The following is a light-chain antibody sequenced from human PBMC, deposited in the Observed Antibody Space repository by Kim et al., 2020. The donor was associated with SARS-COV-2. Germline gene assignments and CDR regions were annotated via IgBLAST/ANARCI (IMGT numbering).Light chain of an antibody. CDR2: DVS. V-gene: IGLV2-23*02. Sequence: PGQSITISCTGTSSDVGTYNLVSWYQHHPGKAPKFIIYDVSKRPSGVSTRFSGSKSGNTASLTISGLQAEDEADYYCCTYAGGPYVFGTGTKVTVL. J-gene: IGLJ1*01. CDR3: CTYAGGPYV. CDR1: SSDVGTYNL.